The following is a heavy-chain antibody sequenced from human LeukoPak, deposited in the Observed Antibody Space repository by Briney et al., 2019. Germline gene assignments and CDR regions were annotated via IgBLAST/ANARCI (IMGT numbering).Heavy chain of an antibody. V-gene: IGHV3-48*03. J-gene: IGHJ4*02. D-gene: IGHD1-1*01. CDR1: GCTFSSYE. CDR3: ARDILGWNDVDYFDY. CDR2: ISSSGSTI. Sequence: ALTLSCAASGCTFSSYEMNWVRQAPGRGREGVSYISSSGSTIYYADSVKGRFTISRDNAKNSLYLQMNSLRAEDTAVYYCARDILGWNDVDYFDYWGQGTLVTVSS.